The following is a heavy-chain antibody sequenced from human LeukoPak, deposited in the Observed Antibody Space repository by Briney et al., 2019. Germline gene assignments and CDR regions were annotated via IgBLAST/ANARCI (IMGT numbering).Heavy chain of an antibody. V-gene: IGHV3-48*03. Sequence: PGGSLRLSCAASGFTFSSYEMNWVRQAPGKGLEWVSYISSSGSTIYYADSVKGRFTISRDNAKNSLYLQMNSLRAEVTAVYYCARVEYYYGSGSSSRRTLDYWGQGTLVTVSS. CDR3: ARVEYYYGSGSSSRRTLDY. CDR1: GFTFSSYE. CDR2: ISSSGSTI. J-gene: IGHJ4*02. D-gene: IGHD3-10*01.